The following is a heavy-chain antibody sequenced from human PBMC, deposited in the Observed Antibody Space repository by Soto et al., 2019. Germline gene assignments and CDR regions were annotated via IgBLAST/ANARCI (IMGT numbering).Heavy chain of an antibody. J-gene: IGHJ4*02. Sequence: SVKVSCKASGGTFSSYTISWVRQAPGQGLEWMGRIIPILGIANYAQKFQGRVTITADKSTSTAYMELSSLRSEDTAVYYCARALDYGDYLGYWGRGILVTVSS. CDR3: ARALDYGDYLGY. D-gene: IGHD4-17*01. V-gene: IGHV1-69*02. CDR2: IIPILGIA. CDR1: GGTFSSYT.